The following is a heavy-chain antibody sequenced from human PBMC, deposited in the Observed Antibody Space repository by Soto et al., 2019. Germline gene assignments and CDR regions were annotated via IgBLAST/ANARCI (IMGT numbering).Heavy chain of an antibody. CDR1: GYTLTGLS. CDR2: FDPEDGET. J-gene: IGHJ4*02. V-gene: IGHV1-24*01. CDR3: ATVVYYGSGSYYLTPFDY. D-gene: IGHD3-10*01. Sequence: DSVKVSCKVSGYTLTGLSMHWVRQAHGKGLEWMGGFDPEDGETIYAQKFQGRVTMTEDTSTDTAYMELSSLRSEDTAVYYCATVVYYGSGSYYLTPFDYWGQGTLVTVSS.